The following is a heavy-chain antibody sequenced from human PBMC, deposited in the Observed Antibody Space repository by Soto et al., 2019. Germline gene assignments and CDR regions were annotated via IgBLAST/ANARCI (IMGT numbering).Heavy chain of an antibody. V-gene: IGHV1-8*01. D-gene: IGHD4-17*01. CDR2: MNPDSGKT. Sequence: PVKLTSKASGYTFTSNEINWVRHDTEQGLEYLGWMNPDSGKTAYVQKFQGRVTMTWDTSITTAYMELSSLRSDDTAVYFCARGIKNGAYSRWFDPWGQGTLVTVSS. CDR1: GYTFTSNE. J-gene: IGHJ5*02. CDR3: ARGIKNGAYSRWFDP.